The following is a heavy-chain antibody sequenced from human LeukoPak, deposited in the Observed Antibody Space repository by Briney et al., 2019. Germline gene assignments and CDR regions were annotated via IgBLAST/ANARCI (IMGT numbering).Heavy chain of an antibody. CDR1: GGSFSIYY. Sequence: SETLSLTCTVSGGSFSIYYWTWIRQPAGKGLEWIGRIYTSGSTNYNPSLKSRVTISVDTSKNQFSLKLSSVTAADTAVYYCAKFVRRWLQSEGGWFDPWGQGTLVTVSS. CDR2: IYTSGST. CDR3: AKFVRRWLQSEGGWFDP. D-gene: IGHD5-24*01. J-gene: IGHJ5*02. V-gene: IGHV4-4*07.